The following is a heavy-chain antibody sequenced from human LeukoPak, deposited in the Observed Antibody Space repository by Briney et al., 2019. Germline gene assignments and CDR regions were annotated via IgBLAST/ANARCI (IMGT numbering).Heavy chain of an antibody. Sequence: GGSLRLSCAASGFTFSSYARSWVRQAPGKGLEWVSAISGSGGSTYYADSVKGRFTISRDNSKNTLYLQMNSLRAEDTAVYYCAKDPRAPGIRLYYFDYWGQGTLVTVSS. CDR3: AKDPRAPGIRLYYFDY. CDR2: ISGSGGST. CDR1: GFTFSSYA. J-gene: IGHJ4*02. D-gene: IGHD5-12*01. V-gene: IGHV3-23*01.